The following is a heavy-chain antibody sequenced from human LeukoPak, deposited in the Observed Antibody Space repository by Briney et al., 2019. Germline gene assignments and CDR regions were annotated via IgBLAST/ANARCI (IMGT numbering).Heavy chain of an antibody. D-gene: IGHD3-16*01. V-gene: IGHV3-9*01. CDR2: ISWNGGSI. CDR1: GFTFDDYA. CDR3: AKARYYADAFDY. Sequence: SGGSLRLSCAASGFTFDDYAMHWVRQAPGKGLEWVSGISWNGGSIGYADSVKGRFTISRDNAKNSLYLQMNSLRAEDTALYYCAKARYYADAFDYWGQGTLVTVSS. J-gene: IGHJ4*02.